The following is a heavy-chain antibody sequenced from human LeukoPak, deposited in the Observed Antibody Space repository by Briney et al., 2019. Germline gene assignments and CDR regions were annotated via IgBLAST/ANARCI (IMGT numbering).Heavy chain of an antibody. D-gene: IGHD6-19*01. Sequence: ASVKVSCKTSGYSFTDYIIAWVRQAPGQGLEWLGWIGTYDGHTSYAQKVQGRVTMTTDKSTSTAYMELSSLRSEDTAVYYCAREVIAVAGTHFDYWGQGTLVTVSS. J-gene: IGHJ4*02. CDR1: GYSFTDYI. CDR2: IGTYDGHT. V-gene: IGHV1-18*01. CDR3: AREVIAVAGTHFDY.